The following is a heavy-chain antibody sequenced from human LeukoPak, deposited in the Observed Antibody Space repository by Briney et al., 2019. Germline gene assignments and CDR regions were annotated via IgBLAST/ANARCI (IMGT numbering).Heavy chain of an antibody. V-gene: IGHV4-59*11. CDR3: ARGHYGMDV. J-gene: IGHJ6*04. Sequence: PSDTLSLTCTVSGGSISGRYWTWIRQPPGKGLEWIGYVYYSGSTNYNPSLQSRVTISVDTSKNQFSLKLSSVTAADTAVYYYARGHYGMDVWGKGTTVTVSS. CDR1: GGSISGRY. CDR2: VYYSGST.